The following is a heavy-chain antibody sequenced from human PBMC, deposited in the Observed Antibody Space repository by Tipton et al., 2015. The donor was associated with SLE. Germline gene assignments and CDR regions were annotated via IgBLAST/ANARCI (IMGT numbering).Heavy chain of an antibody. V-gene: IGHV3-9*01. J-gene: IGHJ4*02. CDR3: AKDQWAMVRGVLDY. D-gene: IGHD3-10*01. CDR1: GFTFDDYA. Sequence: SLRLSCAASGFTFDDYAMHWVRQAPGKGLEWVSGISWNSGSIGYADSVKGRFTISRDNAKNSLYLQMNSLRAEDTALYYCAKDQWAMVRGVLDYWGQGTLVTVSS. CDR2: ISWNSGSI.